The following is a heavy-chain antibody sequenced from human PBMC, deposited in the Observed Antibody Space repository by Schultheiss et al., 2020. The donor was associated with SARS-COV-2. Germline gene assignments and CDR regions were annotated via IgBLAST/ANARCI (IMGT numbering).Heavy chain of an antibody. Sequence: GGSLRLSCAASGFTFSSYEMNWVRQAPGKGLEWVAVIWYDGSNKYYADSVKGRFTISRDNSKNTLYLQMNSLRAEDTAVYYCARDTAMVIDYWGQGTLVTVSS. CDR1: GFTFSSYE. CDR3: ARDTAMVIDY. CDR2: IWYDGSNK. J-gene: IGHJ4*02. D-gene: IGHD5-18*01. V-gene: IGHV3-33*08.